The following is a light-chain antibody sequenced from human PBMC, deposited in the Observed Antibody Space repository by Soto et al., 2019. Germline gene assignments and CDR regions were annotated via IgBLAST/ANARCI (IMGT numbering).Light chain of an antibody. J-gene: IGKJ1*01. Sequence: PGETATLSCSASQTVNSDYLAWFQQRPGQAPRLLIFATSRRATDIPDRFSGSGSGTDFTLAIRRLEPEDFAVYYCHQFGYSPRTCGQGTKVDIK. CDR3: HQFGYSPRT. CDR2: ATS. CDR1: QTVNSDY. V-gene: IGKV3-20*01.